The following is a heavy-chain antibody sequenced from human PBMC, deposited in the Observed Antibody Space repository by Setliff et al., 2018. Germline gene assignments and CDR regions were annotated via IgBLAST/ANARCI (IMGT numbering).Heavy chain of an antibody. CDR2: IYRWGST. J-gene: IGHJ4*02. V-gene: IGHV4-38-2*02. CDR1: GSSIGSGSY. D-gene: IGHD5-18*01. Sequence: SETLSLTCTVSGSSIGSGSYWGWIRQPPGKGLEWIGTIYRWGSTSYNPSLKRRVRISEDRSKNRLSLKLNSVTAADTAIYYCVRQEEETSMVMYYCARSFSRREKFLLDYWGQGALVTVSS. CDR3: VRQEEETSMVMYYCARSFSRREKFLLDY.